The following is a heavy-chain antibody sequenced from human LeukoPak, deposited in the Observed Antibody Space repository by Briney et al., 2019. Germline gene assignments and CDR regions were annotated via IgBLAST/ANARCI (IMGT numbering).Heavy chain of an antibody. CDR3: ARGRVWTA. CDR2: IYHSGST. CDR1: GYSISSGYY. J-gene: IGHJ4*02. Sequence: SETLSLTCTVSGYSISSGYYWGWIRQPPGKGLEWIGSIYHSGSTYYNPSLKSRVTISVDTSKNQFSLKLSSVTAADTAVYYCARGRVWTAWGQGTLVTVSS. V-gene: IGHV4-38-2*02. D-gene: IGHD3/OR15-3a*01.